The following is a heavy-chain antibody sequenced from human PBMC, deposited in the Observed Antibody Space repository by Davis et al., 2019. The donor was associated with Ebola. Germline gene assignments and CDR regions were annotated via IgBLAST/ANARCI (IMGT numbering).Heavy chain of an antibody. J-gene: IGHJ4*02. D-gene: IGHD3-16*01. V-gene: IGHV4-34*01. Sequence: GSLRLSCAVYGGSFSGYYWSWIRQPPGKGLEWIGEINHSGSTNYNPSLKSRVSISLDTSKNQFSLKVTSMTAADTAVYYCTSYDSWGQGAHVTVSS. CDR2: INHSGST. CDR1: GGSFSGYY. CDR3: TSYDS.